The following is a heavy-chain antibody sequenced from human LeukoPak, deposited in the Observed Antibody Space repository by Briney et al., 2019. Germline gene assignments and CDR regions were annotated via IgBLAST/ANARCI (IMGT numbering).Heavy chain of an antibody. CDR3: ARSAGEYCSGGSCFLLDY. CDR2: IYYSGST. D-gene: IGHD2-15*01. Sequence: SETLSLTCTVSGGSISSSSYYWGWIRQPPGKGLEWIGSIYYSGSTYYNPSLKSRVTISVDTSKNQFSLKLSSVTAADTAVYYCARSAGEYCSGGSCFLLDYWGQGTLVTVSS. V-gene: IGHV4-39*07. J-gene: IGHJ4*02. CDR1: GGSISSSSYY.